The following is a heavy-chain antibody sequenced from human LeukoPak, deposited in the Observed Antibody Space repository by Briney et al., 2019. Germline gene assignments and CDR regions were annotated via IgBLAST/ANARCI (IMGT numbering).Heavy chain of an antibody. D-gene: IGHD1-26*01. CDR3: ARGRSGSYPPGMY. Sequence: GGSLRLSCAASGFTVSSNYMSWVRQAPGEGLEWVSVIYSGGTTYYANSVKGRFTISRDNSKNTLYLQMNNLGAEDTAVYYCARGRSGSYPPGMYWGQGTLVTVSS. V-gene: IGHV3-53*01. CDR1: GFTVSSNY. CDR2: IYSGGTT. J-gene: IGHJ4*02.